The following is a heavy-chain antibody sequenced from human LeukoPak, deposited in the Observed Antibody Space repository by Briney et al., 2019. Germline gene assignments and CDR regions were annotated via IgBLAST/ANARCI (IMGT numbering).Heavy chain of an antibody. CDR3: ARRMPLTYLRRNIAAAGNNWFDP. D-gene: IGHD6-13*01. J-gene: IGHJ5*02. V-gene: IGHV7-4-1*02. CDR2: INTNTGNP. Sequence: GASVKVSCKASGYTFTSYAMNWVRQAPGQGLEWLGWINTNTGNPTYAQGFTGRFVFSLDTSVSTAYLQISSLKAEDTAVYYCARRMPLTYLRRNIAAAGNNWFDPWGQGTLVTVSS. CDR1: GYTFTSYA.